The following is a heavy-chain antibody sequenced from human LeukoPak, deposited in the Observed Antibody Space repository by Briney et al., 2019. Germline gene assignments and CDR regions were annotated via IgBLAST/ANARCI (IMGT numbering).Heavy chain of an antibody. V-gene: IGHV3-11*06. CDR2: ISSSSSYT. Sequence: GALRHSRAAPGFTLSDYYMSWIRQAPGTGLVWVSYISSSSSYTNYADSVKVRFTISRDNAKNSLYLQMNSLRAEDTTVYYCARAVAGITDWGQGTLVTVSS. D-gene: IGHD6-19*01. CDR1: GFTLSDYY. J-gene: IGHJ4*02. CDR3: ARAVAGITD.